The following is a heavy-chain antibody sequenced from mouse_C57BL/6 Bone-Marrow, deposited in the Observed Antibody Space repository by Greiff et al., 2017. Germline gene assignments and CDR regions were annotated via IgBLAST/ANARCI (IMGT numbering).Heavy chain of an antibody. V-gene: IGHV1-66*01. D-gene: IGHD2-1*01. CDR1: GYSFTSYY. CDR3: LDGTWFAY. CDR2: IYPGSGNT. Sequence: QVQLKESGPELVKPGASVKISCKASGYSFTSYYIHWVKQRPEQGLEWIGWIYPGSGNTKYNEKFKGKATLTADTSSSTAYMQLSSLTSEDSAVYYCLDGTWFAYWGQGTLVTVSA. J-gene: IGHJ3*01.